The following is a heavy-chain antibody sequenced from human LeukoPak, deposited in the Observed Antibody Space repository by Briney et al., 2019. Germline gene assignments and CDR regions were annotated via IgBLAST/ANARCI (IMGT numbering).Heavy chain of an antibody. Sequence: GASVKVSCKASGYTFTSYAISWVRQAPGQGLEWMGGIIPIFGTANYAQKFQGRVTITADESTSTAYMELSSLRSEDTAVYYCAKDAGDTAMASWPWGQGTLVTVSS. V-gene: IGHV1-69*13. CDR2: IIPIFGTA. J-gene: IGHJ5*02. CDR1: GYTFTSYA. CDR3: AKDAGDTAMASWP. D-gene: IGHD5-18*01.